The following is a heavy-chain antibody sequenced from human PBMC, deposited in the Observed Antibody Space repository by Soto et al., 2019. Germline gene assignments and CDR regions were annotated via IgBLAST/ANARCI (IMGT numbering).Heavy chain of an antibody. J-gene: IGHJ6*02. V-gene: IGHV5-10-1*01. CDR1: GYSSNSYW. D-gene: IGHD2-21*01. CDR3: AKDNFHCGDECYHYYGLDV. Sequence: PGEPLKISCKGSGYSSNSYWINWVRQMPGKGLEWMGRIDPSDSHITYSPSFRGHVTISADKSISTAYLQWSSLKASDTAVYYCAKDNFHCGDECYHYYGLDVWGQGTTVTVSS. CDR2: IDPSDSHI.